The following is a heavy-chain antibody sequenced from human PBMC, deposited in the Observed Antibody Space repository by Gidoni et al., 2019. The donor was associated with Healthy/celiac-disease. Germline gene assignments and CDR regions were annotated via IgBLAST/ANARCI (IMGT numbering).Heavy chain of an antibody. Sequence: QVQLQESGPGLVKPSQTLSPTCPVSGGLISSGSHDCRWIRQPAGKGLEWIGRIYTRGSTNYNPSLKSRVTISVDTSKNQCSLKLSAVTAADTAVYYCARLVVPAAIFTYGMDVWGQGTTVTVSS. V-gene: IGHV4-61*02. CDR1: GGLISSGSHD. CDR2: IYTRGST. D-gene: IGHD2-2*02. J-gene: IGHJ6*02. CDR3: ARLVVPAAIFTYGMDV.